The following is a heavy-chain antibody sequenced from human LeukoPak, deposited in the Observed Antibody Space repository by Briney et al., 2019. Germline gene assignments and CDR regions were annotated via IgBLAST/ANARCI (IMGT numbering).Heavy chain of an antibody. Sequence: GGSLRLSCAASGFTFSDSYMSWIRQAPGKGLEYISYISSSGSTIYYADSVKGRFTLSRDNAKNSLSLEMDSLRAEDTAVYYCARGKYSFDYWGQGTLVTVSS. CDR3: ARGKYSFDY. V-gene: IGHV3-11*01. CDR2: ISSSGSTI. CDR1: GFTFSDSY. J-gene: IGHJ4*02.